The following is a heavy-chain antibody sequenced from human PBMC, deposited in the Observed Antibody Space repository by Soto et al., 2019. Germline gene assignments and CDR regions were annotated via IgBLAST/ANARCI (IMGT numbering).Heavy chain of an antibody. J-gene: IGHJ6*02. D-gene: IGHD4-4*01. Sequence: ASVKVSCKASGYTFTNFGISWVRQAPGQGLEWMGWISAYNGNTNYAQNFQGRVTMTTDTSTSTAYMELSSLRSEDTAVYYCASPDYSNYGYYYGMDVWGQGTKVTVSS. CDR2: ISAYNGNT. CDR1: GYTFTNFG. CDR3: ASPDYSNYGYYYGMDV. V-gene: IGHV1-18*01.